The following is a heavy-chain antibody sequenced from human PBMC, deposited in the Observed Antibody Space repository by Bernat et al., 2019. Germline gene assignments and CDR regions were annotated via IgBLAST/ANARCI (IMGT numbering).Heavy chain of an antibody. V-gene: IGHV1-69*08. D-gene: IGHD6-13*01. CDR2: IIPILGIA. CDR3: AREGQQHPAGYFEY. Sequence: QVQLVQSGAEVKKPGSSVKVSCKASGGTFSSYTISWVRQAPGQGLEWMGRIIPILGIANYAQKFQGRVTITADKSTSTAYMELSSLRSEDTAVYYCAREGQQHPAGYFEYWGQGTLVTVSS. CDR1: GGTFSSYT. J-gene: IGHJ4*02.